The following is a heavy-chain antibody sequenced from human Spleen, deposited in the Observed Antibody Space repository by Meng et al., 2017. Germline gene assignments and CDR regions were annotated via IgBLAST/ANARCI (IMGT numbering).Heavy chain of an antibody. CDR3: ARRPGIAVAGSYYYYYGMDV. CDR2: IYPGDSAT. V-gene: IGHV5-51*01. Sequence: GSLKISCRASGYRFITYPMGWLRQLPGKGLEWMGIIYPGDSATRYSPSCQGQVTISADTSISTAYLLWSGLEAANAVKYYCARRPGIAVAGSYYYYYGMDVWGQGTTVTVSS. J-gene: IGHJ6*02. CDR1: GYRFITYP. D-gene: IGHD6-19*01.